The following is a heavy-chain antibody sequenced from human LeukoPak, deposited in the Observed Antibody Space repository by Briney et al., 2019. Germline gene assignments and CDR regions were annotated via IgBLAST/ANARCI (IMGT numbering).Heavy chain of an antibody. CDR3: ARGREVWGSYRTILDY. Sequence: ASVKVSCKASGYTFTSYYMHWVRQAPGQGLEWMGIINPSGGSTSYAQKFQGRVTMTRDMSTSTVYMELSSLRSEDTAVYYCARGREVWGSYRTILDYWGQGTLVTVSS. CDR1: GYTFTSYY. D-gene: IGHD3-16*02. V-gene: IGHV1-46*01. CDR2: INPSGGST. J-gene: IGHJ4*02.